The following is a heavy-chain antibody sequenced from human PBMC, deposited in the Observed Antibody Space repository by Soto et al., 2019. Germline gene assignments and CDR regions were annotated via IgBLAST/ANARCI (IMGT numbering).Heavy chain of an antibody. CDR2: IIPILGIA. V-gene: IGHV1-69*04. Sequence: SVKVSCKASGGTFSSYTISWLRQAPGQGLEWMGRIIPILGIANYAQKFQGRVTITADKSTSTAYMELNSLRAEDTAVYYCARERGWYGAGSHGPPHYYYMDVWGKGTTVTVSS. D-gene: IGHD3-10*01. CDR1: GGTFSSYT. J-gene: IGHJ6*03. CDR3: ARERGWYGAGSHGPPHYYYMDV.